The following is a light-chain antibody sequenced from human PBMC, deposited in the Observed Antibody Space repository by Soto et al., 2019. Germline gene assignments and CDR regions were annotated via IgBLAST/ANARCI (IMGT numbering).Light chain of an antibody. CDR1: QNINNY. V-gene: IGKV1-33*01. CDR2: DAT. Sequence: DIQMTQSPSSLSTTVGDRVTITRQASQNINNYSNWYQQXPGRAPKLLIYDATNLEAGVPSRFRRSGSGKVFTITISRMQHEDVATYHCQQYENLPTFGQGARLEI. J-gene: IGKJ5*01. CDR3: QQYENLPT.